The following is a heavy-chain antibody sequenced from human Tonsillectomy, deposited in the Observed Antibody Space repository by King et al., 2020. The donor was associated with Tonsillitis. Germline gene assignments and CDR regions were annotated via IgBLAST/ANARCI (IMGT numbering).Heavy chain of an antibody. D-gene: IGHD6-13*01. CDR1: GGSFSGYY. CDR3: ARQDRIESAGILFDN. J-gene: IGHJ4*02. Sequence: VQLQQWGAGLLKPSETLSLPCAVYGGSFSGYYWSWIRQSPGKGLEWIGDINHSGLTNYNPSLKSRISISVDKPKNQFSLNLTSVTAADTAVYYCARQDRIESAGILFDNWGQGILVTVSS. CDR2: INHSGLT. V-gene: IGHV4-34*01.